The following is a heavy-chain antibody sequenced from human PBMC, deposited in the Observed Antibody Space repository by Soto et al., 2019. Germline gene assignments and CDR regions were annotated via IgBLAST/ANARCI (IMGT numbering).Heavy chain of an antibody. CDR1: GFTFSSYS. V-gene: IGHV3-48*01. CDR2: ISSRGSDTI. J-gene: IGHJ4*02. D-gene: IGHD3-9*01. CDR3: ARDSAYYDILTGYSTSDYYFEY. Sequence: PGGSLRLSCAASGFTFSSYSLSWVRQAPGKGLEWVAYISSRGSDTIHYANSVKCRFTISRDNAKNSLFLQMNSLRVDDTAIYYCARDSAYYDILTGYSTSDYYFEYWGQGTLVTVSS.